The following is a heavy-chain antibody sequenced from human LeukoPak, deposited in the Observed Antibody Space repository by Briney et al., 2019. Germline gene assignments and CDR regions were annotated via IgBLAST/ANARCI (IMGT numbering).Heavy chain of an antibody. CDR3: ARDRDSSSWYVVVGVFDY. CDR2: ISGSGGST. J-gene: IGHJ4*02. CDR1: GFTFSSYG. V-gene: IGHV3-23*01. D-gene: IGHD6-13*01. Sequence: GGSLRLSCAASGFTFSSYGMSWVRQAPGKGLEWVSAISGSGGSTYYADSVKGRFTISRDNSKNTLYLQMNSLRAEDTAVYYCARDRDSSSWYVVVGVFDYWGQGTLVTVSS.